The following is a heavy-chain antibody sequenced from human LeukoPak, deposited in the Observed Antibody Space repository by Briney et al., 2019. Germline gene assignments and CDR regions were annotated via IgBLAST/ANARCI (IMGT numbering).Heavy chain of an antibody. CDR2: INHGGST. V-gene: IGHV4-34*01. D-gene: IGHD5-12*01. CDR3: ARVRYSRGSGYYYYYGMDV. J-gene: IGHJ6*02. Sequence: PSETLSLTCTVYGGSFSEYSWSWVRQPPGKGLERIGEINHGGSTNYNPSLKSRVTISLDTSKSQFSLELSSVTAADTAVYYCARVRYSRGSGYYYYYGMDVWGQGTTVTVSS. CDR1: GGSFSEYS.